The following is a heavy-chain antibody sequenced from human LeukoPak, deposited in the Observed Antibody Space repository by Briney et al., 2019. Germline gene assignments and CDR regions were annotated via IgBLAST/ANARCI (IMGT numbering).Heavy chain of an antibody. CDR1: GFTFSSYG. D-gene: IGHD2-2*01. J-gene: IGHJ4*02. CDR2: IRYDGSNK. V-gene: IGHV3-30*02. Sequence: GGSLRLSCAASGFTFSSYGMHWVRQAPGKRLEWVAFIRYDGSNKYYADSVKGRFTISRDNSKNTLYLQMNSLRAEDTAVYYCAKDSMVYCSSTSCYPDYWGQGTLVTVSS. CDR3: AKDSMVYCSSTSCYPDY.